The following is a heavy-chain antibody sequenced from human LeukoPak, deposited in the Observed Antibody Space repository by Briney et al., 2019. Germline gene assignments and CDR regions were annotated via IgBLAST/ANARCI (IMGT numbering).Heavy chain of an antibody. CDR3: ARVRCRSTSCQNYYYYYGMDV. CDR2: ISAYNGNT. CDR1: GYTFTSYG. V-gene: IGHV1-18*01. D-gene: IGHD2-2*01. J-gene: IGHJ6*02. Sequence: ASVKVSCKASGYTFTSYGISWVRQAPGQGLEWMGWISAYNGNTNYAQKLQGRVTMTTDTSTSTAYMELRSLRSDDTAVYYCARVRCRSTSCQNYYYYYGMDVWGQGTTVTVSS.